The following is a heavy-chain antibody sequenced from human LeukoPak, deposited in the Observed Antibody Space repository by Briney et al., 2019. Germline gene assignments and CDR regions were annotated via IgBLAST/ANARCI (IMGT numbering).Heavy chain of an antibody. J-gene: IGHJ4*02. CDR1: GYTFTGYY. D-gene: IGHD5-12*01. CDR2: INPNSGGT. Sequence: GASVKVSCKASGYTFTGYYMHWVRQAPGQGLEWMGWINPNSGGTNYAQKFQGRVTMTRDMSTSTVYMELSSLRSEDTAVYYCARRSGYSGYPIDYWGQGTLVTVSS. V-gene: IGHV1-2*02. CDR3: ARRSGYSGYPIDY.